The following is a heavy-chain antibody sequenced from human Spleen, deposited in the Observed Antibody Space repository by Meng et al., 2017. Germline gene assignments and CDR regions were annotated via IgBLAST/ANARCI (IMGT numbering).Heavy chain of an antibody. CDR2: IYYSGST. CDR3: ATNGQTYYYDSSSLLASELGRP. CDR1: GGSISSSSYY. Sequence: SETLSLTCTVPGGSISSSSYYWGWIRQPPGKGLEWIGSIYYSGSTYYNPSLKSRVTISVDTSKNQFSLKLSSVTAADTAVYYCATNGQTYYYDSSSLLASELGRPWGQGTLVTVSS. V-gene: IGHV4-39*07. D-gene: IGHD3-22*01. J-gene: IGHJ5*02.